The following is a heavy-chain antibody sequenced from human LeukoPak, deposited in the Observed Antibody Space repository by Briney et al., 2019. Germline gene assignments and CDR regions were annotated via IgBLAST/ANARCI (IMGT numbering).Heavy chain of an antibody. D-gene: IGHD6-19*01. CDR1: GGSIRSSYYY. CDR3: ARGQARYSSGWYSPSSYFDY. J-gene: IGHJ4*02. CDR2: IYDSGST. Sequence: SETLSLTCTVSGGSIRSSYYYWGWIRQPPGKGLEWIGSIYDSGSTYYNPSLKSRVTISVDTSKNQFSLKLSSVTAADTAVYYCARGQARYSSGWYSPSSYFDYWGQGTLVTVSS. V-gene: IGHV4-39*07.